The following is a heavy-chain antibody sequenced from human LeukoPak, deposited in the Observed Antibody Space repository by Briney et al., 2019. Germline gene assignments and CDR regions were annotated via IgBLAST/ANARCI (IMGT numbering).Heavy chain of an antibody. CDR3: ARAKPSGWFDY. Sequence: SETLSLTCTVSGGSISSYYWSWIRQPPGKGLEWIGYIYYSGSTNYNPSLKSRVTISVDTSKNQFSLKLSPVTAADTAVYYCARAKPSGWFDYWGQGTLVTVSS. V-gene: IGHV4-59*01. CDR1: GGSISSYY. J-gene: IGHJ4*02. D-gene: IGHD6-19*01. CDR2: IYYSGST.